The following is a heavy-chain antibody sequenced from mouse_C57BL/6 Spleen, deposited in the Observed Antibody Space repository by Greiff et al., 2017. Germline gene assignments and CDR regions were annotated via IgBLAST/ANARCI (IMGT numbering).Heavy chain of an antibody. CDR3: ARPLLEGYFDV. CDR2: ISSGSSTI. Sequence: EVQLVESGGGLVKPGGSLKLSCAASGFTFSDYGMHWVRQAPEKGLEGVAYISSGSSTIYYADTVKGRFTISRDNAKNTLFLQMTSLRSEDTAMYYCARPLLEGYFDVWGTGTTVTVSS. J-gene: IGHJ1*03. D-gene: IGHD2-14*01. CDR1: GFTFSDYG. V-gene: IGHV5-17*01.